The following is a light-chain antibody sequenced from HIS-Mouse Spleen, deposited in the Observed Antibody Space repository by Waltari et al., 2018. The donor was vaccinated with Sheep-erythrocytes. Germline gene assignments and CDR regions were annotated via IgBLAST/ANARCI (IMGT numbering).Light chain of an antibody. CDR2: EGS. V-gene: IGLV2-23*01. Sequence: QSALTQPASVSGSPGQSITLSCPGTSSDVGCYNLVSWYQQHPGKAPKLMIYEGSKRPSGVSNRFSGSKSGNTASLTISGLQAEDEADYYCCSYAGSSTPWVFGGGTKLTVL. CDR3: CSYAGSSTPWV. CDR1: SSDVGCYNL. J-gene: IGLJ3*02.